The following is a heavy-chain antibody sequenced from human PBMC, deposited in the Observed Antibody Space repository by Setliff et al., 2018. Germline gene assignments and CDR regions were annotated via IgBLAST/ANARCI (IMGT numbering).Heavy chain of an antibody. J-gene: IGHJ4*02. V-gene: IGHV4-31*03. Sequence: PSETLSLTCTVSGGSISSGGYYWSWIRQHPGMGLEWIGYIYYSGSTYHNPSLKSRVTISVDTSKNQFSLQVTALIAADTAVYYCARARDGIDFDYFDYWGRGTPVTVSS. CDR1: GGSISSGGYY. CDR2: IYYSGST. CDR3: ARARDGIDFDYFDY.